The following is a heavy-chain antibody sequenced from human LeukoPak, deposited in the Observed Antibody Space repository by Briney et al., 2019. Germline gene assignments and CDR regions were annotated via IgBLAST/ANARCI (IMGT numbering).Heavy chain of an antibody. CDR1: GGSFSGYY. Sequence: PSETLSLTCAVYGGSFSGYYWSWIRQPPGKGLEWIGEINHSGSTNYNPSLKSRVTISVDTSKNQFSLKLSSVTAADTAVYYCARGPRDSWYPDGYYFDYWGQGTLVTVSS. CDR3: ARGPRDSWYPDGYYFDY. D-gene: IGHD6-13*01. V-gene: IGHV4-34*01. CDR2: INHSGST. J-gene: IGHJ4*02.